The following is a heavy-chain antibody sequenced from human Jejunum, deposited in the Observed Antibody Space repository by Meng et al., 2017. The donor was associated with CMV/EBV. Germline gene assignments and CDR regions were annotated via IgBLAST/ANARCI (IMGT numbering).Heavy chain of an antibody. CDR1: GHSRNNEYG. V-gene: IGHV4-4*02. J-gene: IGHJ4*02. CDR2: RGDSRNT. D-gene: IGHD1-26*01. Sequence: AAAGHSRNNEYGWWCVQHPRGRGREWTRKRGDSRNTNYHPSVKSRVPISSDKAKNQIYLKLNSLTAADTAVYYCTRRRKGAGGGGYYWGQGTLVTVSS. CDR3: TRRRKGAGGGGYY.